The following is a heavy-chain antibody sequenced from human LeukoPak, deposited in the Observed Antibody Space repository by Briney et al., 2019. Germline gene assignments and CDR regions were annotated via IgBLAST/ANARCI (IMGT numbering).Heavy chain of an antibody. V-gene: IGHV4-59*01. CDR2: IYYSGSP. D-gene: IGHD3-16*01. J-gene: IGHJ4*02. CDR3: ASYDWYFDY. Sequence: PSETLSLTCTVSGASINSYYWNWIRQPPGKGLEWIGYIYYSGSPTYSPSLKSRVTISMDTSKKQFSLKLRSVTAADTAVYYCASYDWYFDYWGQGTLVTVSS. CDR1: GASINSYY.